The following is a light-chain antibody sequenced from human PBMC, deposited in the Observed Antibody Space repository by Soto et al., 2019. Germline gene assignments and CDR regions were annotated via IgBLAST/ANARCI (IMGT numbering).Light chain of an antibody. Sequence: EIVLTQSPGTLSLSPGERATLSCRASQSVSSSYLAWYQRKPGQAPRLLIYAASNRAADIPDRFSGSGSGTDFTLAISRLEPEDFALYYCQQYGSLPLTFCGGTNLEIK. CDR1: QSVSSSY. CDR3: QQYGSLPLT. CDR2: AAS. J-gene: IGKJ4*01. V-gene: IGKV3-20*01.